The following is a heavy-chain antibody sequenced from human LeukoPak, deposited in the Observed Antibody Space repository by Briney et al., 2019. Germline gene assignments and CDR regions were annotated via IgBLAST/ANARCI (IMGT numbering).Heavy chain of an antibody. D-gene: IGHD2-15*01. Sequence: SETLSLTCAVSGVSITYSYWWTWVRQPPGKGLEWIGEIYHSGSTNYNSSLKSRVTMSVDKSKNQFSLMLSSVTAADTAVYYCARSGCSGGGCSVYYYYGMDVWGQGTTVTVSS. J-gene: IGHJ6*02. CDR1: GVSITYSYW. CDR2: IYHSGST. V-gene: IGHV4-4*02. CDR3: ARSGCSGGGCSVYYYYGMDV.